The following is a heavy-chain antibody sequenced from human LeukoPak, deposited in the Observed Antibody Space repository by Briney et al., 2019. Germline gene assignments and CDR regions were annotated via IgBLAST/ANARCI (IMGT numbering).Heavy chain of an antibody. D-gene: IGHD3-22*01. CDR1: GYTFTSYA. J-gene: IGHJ6*03. V-gene: IGHV7-4-1*02. CDR2: INTNTGNP. Sequence: ASVKVSCKASGYTFTSYAMNWVRQAPGQGLEWMGWINTNTGNPTYAQGFTGRFVFSLDTSVSTAYLQISSLKAEDTAVYYCARVVTTYYYDSSGYYRNYYYYYYMDVWGKGTTVTVSS. CDR3: ARVVTTYYYDSSGYYRNYYYYYYMDV.